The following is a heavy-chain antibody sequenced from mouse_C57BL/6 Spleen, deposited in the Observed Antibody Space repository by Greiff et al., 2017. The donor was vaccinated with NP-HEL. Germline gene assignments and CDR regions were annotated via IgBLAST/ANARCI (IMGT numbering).Heavy chain of an antibody. V-gene: IGHV5-16*01. CDR3: ARDYSNYGYFDV. CDR1: GFTFSDYY. J-gene: IGHJ1*03. D-gene: IGHD2-5*01. CDR2: INYDGSST. Sequence: DVHLVESEGGLVQPGSSMKLSCTASGFTFSDYYMAWVRQVPEKGLEWVANINYDGSSTYYLDSLKSRFIISRDNAKNILYLQMSSLKSEDTATYYCARDYSNYGYFDVWGTGTTVTVSS.